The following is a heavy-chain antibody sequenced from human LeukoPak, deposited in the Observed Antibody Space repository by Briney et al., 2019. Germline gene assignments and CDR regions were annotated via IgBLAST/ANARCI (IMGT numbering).Heavy chain of an antibody. V-gene: IGHV3-30*02. D-gene: IGHD6-13*01. CDR3: AKEAHRGSSWSDY. Sequence: GGSLRLSWAASGFTFSSYGMHWVRQAPGKGLEWVAFIRYDGSNKYYADSVKGRFTISRDNSKNTLYLQMNSLRAEDTAVYYCAKEAHRGSSWSDYWGQGTLVTVSS. CDR1: GFTFSSYG. J-gene: IGHJ4*02. CDR2: IRYDGSNK.